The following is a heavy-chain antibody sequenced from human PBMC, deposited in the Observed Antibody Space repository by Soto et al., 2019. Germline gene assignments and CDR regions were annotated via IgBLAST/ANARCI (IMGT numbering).Heavy chain of an antibody. CDR1: GFSITTSGVG. CDR2: TYWDDDN. Sequence: QITLKESGPTLVKPTQTLTLTCSLSGFSITTSGVGVAWVRQPPGKALEWLAFTYWDDDNRYNPSLRTRLTTAKDASRNQVVLTMTNMDPADTATYYWAHRVTLMSTWNYGAFDFWGQGALVTVPS. V-gene: IGHV2-5*02. J-gene: IGHJ3*01. D-gene: IGHD1-7*01. CDR3: AHRVTLMSTWNYGAFDF.